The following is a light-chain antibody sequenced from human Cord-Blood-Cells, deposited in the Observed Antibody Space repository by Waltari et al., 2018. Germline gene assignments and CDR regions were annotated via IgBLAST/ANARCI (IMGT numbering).Light chain of an antibody. J-gene: IGKJ2*01. CDR1: KSFLYSSNNKNY. CDR3: QQYDRPPYT. V-gene: IGKV4-1*01. Sequence: DIVVTQSTDSLAVSLGEMATVNCNSSKSFLYSSNNKNYLAWYHQKPGEPPKLLIYWAATRESGVPDRFSDSGSGTEFTLTIGSLQSQDVAVYYCQQYDRPPYTFRQGTKLEIK. CDR2: WAA.